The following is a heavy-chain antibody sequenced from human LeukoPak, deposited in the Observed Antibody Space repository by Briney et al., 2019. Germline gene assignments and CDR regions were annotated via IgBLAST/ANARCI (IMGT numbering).Heavy chain of an antibody. D-gene: IGHD2-15*01. CDR1: SGSINTSNYY. V-gene: IGHV4-61*05. CDR3: ARTMEGYRSGGSCYQYSYYMDV. J-gene: IGHJ6*03. Sequence: PSETLSLTCTVSSGSINTSNYYWGWIRQPPGKGLEWIGYIYYSGSTNYNPSLKSRVTISVDTSKNQFSLKLTSVTAADTAVYYCARTMEGYRSGGSCYQYSYYMDVWGKGTTVTVSS. CDR2: IYYSGST.